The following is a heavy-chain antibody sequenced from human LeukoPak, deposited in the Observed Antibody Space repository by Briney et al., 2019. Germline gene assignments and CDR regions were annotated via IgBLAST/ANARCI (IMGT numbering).Heavy chain of an antibody. CDR3: ARSKALRLDDIYY. V-gene: IGHV1-69*13. J-gene: IGHJ4*02. CDR1: GGTFSSYA. D-gene: IGHD3-9*01. Sequence: SVKVSCTASGGTFSSYAISWVRQAPGQGLEWMGGIIPIFGTANYAQKFQGRVTITADESTSTAYMELSSLRSEDTAVYYCARSKALRLDDIYYWGQGTLVTVSS. CDR2: IIPIFGTA.